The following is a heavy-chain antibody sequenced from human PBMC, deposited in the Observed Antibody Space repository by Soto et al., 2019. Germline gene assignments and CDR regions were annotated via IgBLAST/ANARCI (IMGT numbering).Heavy chain of an antibody. CDR1: GFTFSSYA. CDR3: AKAGSKIAVAGNLFDY. J-gene: IGHJ4*02. CDR2: ISGSGGST. V-gene: IGHV3-23*01. Sequence: EVQLLESGGGLVQPGGSLRLSCAASGFTFSSYAMSWVRQAPGKGLEWVSAISGSGGSTYYADSVKGRFTISRDNSKNTLYLQLNSLRAEDTAVYYCAKAGSKIAVAGNLFDYWGQGTLVTVSS. D-gene: IGHD6-19*01.